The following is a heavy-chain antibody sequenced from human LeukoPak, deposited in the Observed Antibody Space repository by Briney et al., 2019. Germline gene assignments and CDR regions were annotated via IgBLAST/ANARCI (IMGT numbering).Heavy chain of an antibody. CDR3: ARGQYDILTGLPLPDS. V-gene: IGHV3-23*01. Sequence: GGSLRLSCTASGFTFGDYAMSWVRQAPGKGLEWVSGISGDGGGDGGSTYYADSVKGRFTISRDNGKKSVFLQMNSLGPEDTAVYYCARGQYDILTGLPLPDSWGQGTLVTVSS. CDR1: GFTFGDYA. D-gene: IGHD3-9*01. J-gene: IGHJ4*02. CDR2: ISGDGGGDGGST.